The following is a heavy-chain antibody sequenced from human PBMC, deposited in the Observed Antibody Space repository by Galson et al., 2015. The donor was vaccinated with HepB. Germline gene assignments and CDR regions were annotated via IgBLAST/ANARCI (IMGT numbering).Heavy chain of an antibody. CDR1: GYTFTGYD. V-gene: IGHV1-8*01. Sequence: SVKVSCKASGYTFTGYDINWVRQATGQGLEWMGWMNPNSGNTGYAQKFQGRVTMTRKTSISTAYMELSSLRSEDTAVYYCAREELRYFDWLWYYYGMDVGSKGPRSPSP. CDR3: AREELRYFDWLWYYYGMDV. J-gene: IGHJ6*02. CDR2: MNPNSGNT. D-gene: IGHD3-9*01.